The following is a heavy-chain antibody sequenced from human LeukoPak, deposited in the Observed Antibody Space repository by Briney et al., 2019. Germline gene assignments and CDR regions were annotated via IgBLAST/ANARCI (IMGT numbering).Heavy chain of an antibody. CDR1: GDSISSYY. V-gene: IGHV4-59*01. CDR2: VYHSGIT. Sequence: PSETLSLTCTVSGDSISSYYWNWIRQPPGKGLEWIGYVYHSGITNYNPSLKSRVTISVDTSKNQFSLRLTSLTAADTAVYYCARARYVNSFYAFDIWGQGTLVTVSS. J-gene: IGHJ3*02. D-gene: IGHD3-9*01. CDR3: ARARYVNSFYAFDI.